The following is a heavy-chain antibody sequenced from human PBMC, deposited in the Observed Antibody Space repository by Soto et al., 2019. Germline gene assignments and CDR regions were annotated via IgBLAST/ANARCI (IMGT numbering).Heavy chain of an antibody. J-gene: IGHJ6*02. CDR3: ARQIAVAGYTETYYYYYGMDV. CDR1: GFSLSNARMG. Sequence: SGPTLVNPTETLTLTCTVSGFSLSNARMGVSWIRQPPGKALEWLAHIFSNDEKSYSTSLKSRLTISKDTSKSQVVLTMTNMDPVDTATYYCARQIAVAGYTETYYYYYGMDVWGQGTTVTVSS. CDR2: IFSNDEK. D-gene: IGHD6-19*01. V-gene: IGHV2-26*01.